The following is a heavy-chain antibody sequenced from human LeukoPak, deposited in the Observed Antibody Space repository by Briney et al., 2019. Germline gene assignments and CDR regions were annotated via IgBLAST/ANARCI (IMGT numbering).Heavy chain of an antibody. CDR2: IKQDGTDK. J-gene: IGHJ6*04. Sequence: GALRLSCAASGFTFSTHWMSWVRQAPGKGPEWVANIKQDGTDKYYVDSVKGRFTISRDNAKNSLYPQMNSLRAEDTAVYYCARQEYCSGNCFYNMDVWGKGTTVTVSS. D-gene: IGHD2-15*01. CDR3: ARQEYCSGNCFYNMDV. CDR1: GFTFSTHW. V-gene: IGHV3-7*01.